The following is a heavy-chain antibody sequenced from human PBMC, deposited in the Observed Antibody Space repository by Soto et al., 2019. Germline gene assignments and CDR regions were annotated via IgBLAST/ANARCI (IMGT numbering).Heavy chain of an antibody. Sequence: QVPLVQSGAEVKKPGASVKVSCKASGYTFTSYGISWVRQAPGQGLEWMGWISAYNGNTNYAQKLQGRVTMTTDTSTSTAYMELRSLRSDDTAVYYCARERVYYDSSGYHDYWGQGTLVTVSS. CDR3: ARERVYYDSSGYHDY. J-gene: IGHJ4*02. D-gene: IGHD3-22*01. V-gene: IGHV1-18*04. CDR1: GYTFTSYG. CDR2: ISAYNGNT.